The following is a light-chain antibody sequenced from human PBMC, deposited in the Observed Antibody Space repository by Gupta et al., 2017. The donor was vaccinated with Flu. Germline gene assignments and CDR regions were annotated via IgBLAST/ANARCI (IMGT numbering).Light chain of an antibody. J-gene: IGLJ3*02. CDR3: VLYMGGGIWV. Sequence: QTVVTQEPSSSVSPGGTVTLTCGWTSGSVSTSYYPSWYQQTPGQAPRTLIYSTNTRSSGVPARFVGSIIGNKAALTITGAQTDDDSDYYCVLYMGGGIWVFGGGTKLTVL. CDR1: SGSVSTSYY. CDR2: STN. V-gene: IGLV8-61*01.